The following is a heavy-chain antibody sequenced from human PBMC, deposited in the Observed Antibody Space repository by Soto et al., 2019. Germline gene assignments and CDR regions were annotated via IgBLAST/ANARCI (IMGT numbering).Heavy chain of an antibody. V-gene: IGHV3-33*01. D-gene: IGHD5-18*01. CDR1: GFTFSSSG. CDR3: ASSVRGDLTARVNFFYYGLDV. Sequence: GGSLRLSCAASGFTFSSSGMHWVRQAPGKGLEWVAVIWWDGSYKYYEDSVKGRFTISRDNSQNTLYLQMNSLRVADTAVYYCASSVRGDLTARVNFFYYGLDVWGQGTAVTVSS. CDR2: IWWDGSYK. J-gene: IGHJ6*02.